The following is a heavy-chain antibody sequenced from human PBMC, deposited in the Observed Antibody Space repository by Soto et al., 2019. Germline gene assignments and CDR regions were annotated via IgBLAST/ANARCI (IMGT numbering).Heavy chain of an antibody. CDR1: GYTFTNYG. J-gene: IGHJ3*02. D-gene: IGHD6-13*01. CDR3: ARGAYAYSSSWLDAFDI. Sequence: ASVKVSCKASGYTFTNYGITWVRQAPGQGLEWMGWISAYNGDTHYTQRLQGRVTITADESTSTAYMELSSLRSEDTAVYYCARGAYAYSSSWLDAFDIWGQGTMVTVSS. V-gene: IGHV1-18*01. CDR2: ISAYNGDT.